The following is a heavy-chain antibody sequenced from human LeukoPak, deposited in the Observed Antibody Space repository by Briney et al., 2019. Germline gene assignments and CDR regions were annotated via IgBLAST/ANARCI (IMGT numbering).Heavy chain of an antibody. D-gene: IGHD2-2*03. V-gene: IGHV3-48*03. CDR2: ISSSGSNI. CDR1: GFTFSSYE. J-gene: IGHJ4*02. CDR3: AKSLDSYYFDY. Sequence: GRSLRLSCAASGFTFSSYEMNWVRQAPGKGLEWVSYISSSGSNIYYADSVKGRFTVSRDNSNNTLYLLMSSLRPEDTAVYYCAKSLDSYYFDYWGQGTLVTVSS.